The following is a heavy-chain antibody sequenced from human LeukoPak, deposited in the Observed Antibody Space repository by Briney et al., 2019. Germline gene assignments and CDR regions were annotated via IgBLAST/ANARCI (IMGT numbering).Heavy chain of an antibody. Sequence: PSETPSLTCTVSGGSISSSSYYWGWIRQPPGKGREWIGSIYYSGSTYYNPSLKSRVTISVDTSKNQFSLKLSSVTAADTAVYYCARHATLYGSGSYYDYWGQGTLVTVSS. CDR2: IYYSGST. V-gene: IGHV4-39*01. CDR1: GGSISSSSYY. D-gene: IGHD3-10*01. CDR3: ARHATLYGSGSYYDY. J-gene: IGHJ4*02.